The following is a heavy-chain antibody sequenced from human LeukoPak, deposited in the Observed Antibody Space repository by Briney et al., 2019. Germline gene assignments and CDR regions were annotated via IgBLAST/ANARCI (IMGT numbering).Heavy chain of an antibody. Sequence: GGSLRLSCAASGFTFSTYSMNWVRQAPGKGLEWVSYISSSSSTIYYADSVKGRFTISRDNVKNSVYLQMNSLRAEDTGVYYCARALLGYSGYGTVDYWGQGTLVTVSS. CDR1: GFTFSTYS. V-gene: IGHV3-48*01. CDR3: ARALLGYSGYGTVDY. D-gene: IGHD5-12*01. J-gene: IGHJ4*02. CDR2: ISSSSSTI.